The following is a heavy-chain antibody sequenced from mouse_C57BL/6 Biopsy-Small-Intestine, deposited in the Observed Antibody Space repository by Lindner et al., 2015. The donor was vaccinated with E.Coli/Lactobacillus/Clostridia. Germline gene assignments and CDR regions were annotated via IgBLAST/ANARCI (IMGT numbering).Heavy chain of an antibody. CDR3: ASGGKGFDY. CDR1: GYTFTSYC. J-gene: IGHJ4*01. CDR2: INPSGGST. Sequence: SVKVSCKASGYTFTSYCMHWVRQAPGQGLEWMGIINPSGGSTTYAQKFQGRVTMTRDTSTRTAYMELSSLRSEDTAVYYCASGGKGFDYWGQGTLVTVSS. V-gene: IGHV1-64*01. D-gene: IGHD1-1*02.